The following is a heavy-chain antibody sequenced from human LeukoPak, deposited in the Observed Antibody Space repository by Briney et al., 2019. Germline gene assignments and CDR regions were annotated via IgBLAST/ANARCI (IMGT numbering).Heavy chain of an antibody. CDR3: ARGRRVTPYYYMDV. D-gene: IGHD4-23*01. J-gene: IGHJ6*03. V-gene: IGHV4-34*01. CDR1: GGSFSGYY. Sequence: SETLSLTYAVYGGSFSGYYWSWIRQPPGKGLEWIGEINHSGSTNYNPSLKSRVTISVDTSKNQFSLKLSSVTAADTAVYYCARGRRVTPYYYMDVWGKGTTVTVSS. CDR2: INHSGST.